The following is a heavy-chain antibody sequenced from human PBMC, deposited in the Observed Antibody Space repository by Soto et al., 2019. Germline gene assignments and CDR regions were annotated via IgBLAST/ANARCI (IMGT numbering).Heavy chain of an antibody. V-gene: IGHV3-30*03. CDR3: ATSAKYSSGWYYFDY. J-gene: IGHJ4*02. D-gene: IGHD6-19*01. Sequence: GSLRLSCAASGXTFSSYGMHWVRQAPGKGLEWVAFISYDGSNKYYADSVKGRFTISRDNSKNTLYLQMNSLRAYYTAVYYCATSAKYSSGWYYFDYWGQGTLVTVP. CDR1: GXTFSSYG. CDR2: ISYDGSNK.